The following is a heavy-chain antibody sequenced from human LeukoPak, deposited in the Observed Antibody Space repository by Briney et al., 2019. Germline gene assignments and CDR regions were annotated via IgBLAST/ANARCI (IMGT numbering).Heavy chain of an antibody. Sequence: GGSLRLSCAASGFTFSSYSMNWVRQAPGKGLEWVANIKQDGSEKYYVDSVKGRFTISRDNAKNSLYLQMNSLRAEDTAVYYCAREVWFGELFGGFDPWGQGTLVTVSS. J-gene: IGHJ5*02. CDR3: AREVWFGELFGGFDP. CDR2: IKQDGSEK. V-gene: IGHV3-7*01. CDR1: GFTFSSYS. D-gene: IGHD3-10*01.